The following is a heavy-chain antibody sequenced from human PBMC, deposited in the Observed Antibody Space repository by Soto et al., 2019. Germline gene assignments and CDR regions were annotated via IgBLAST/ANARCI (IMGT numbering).Heavy chain of an antibody. J-gene: IGHJ6*03. CDR2: VNPGSGYK. V-gene: IGHV1-8*01. CDR3: ARADPRHYYMDV. Sequence: QVQLVQSGAEVKKPGASVRVSCKASGYVFPSYDITWVRQAPGHGLEWMGWVNPGSGYKGYAQNFQGRVTLTMNMSISTVYMELSSLRSEDTAVYYCARADPRHYYMDVWGKGTTVTVSS. CDR1: GYVFPSYD.